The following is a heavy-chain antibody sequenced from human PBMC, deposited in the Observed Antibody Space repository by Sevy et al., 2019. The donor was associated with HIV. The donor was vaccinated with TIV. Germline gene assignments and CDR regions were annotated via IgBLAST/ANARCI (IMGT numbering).Heavy chain of an antibody. D-gene: IGHD3-16*01. J-gene: IGHJ4*02. CDR1: GFSVGSYS. CDR2: ISFTTNNT. CDR3: SSGGGY. Sequence: GGSLRLSCAASGFSVGSYSMNWVRQAPGRGLEWVSFISFTTNNTYYVDSVKGRFTISRDNAKNSVYLQMNSLRAEDTAVYYCSSGGGYWGQGTLVTVSS. V-gene: IGHV3-21*01.